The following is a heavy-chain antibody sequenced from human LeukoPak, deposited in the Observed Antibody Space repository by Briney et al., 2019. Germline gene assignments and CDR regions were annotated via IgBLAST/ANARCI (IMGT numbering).Heavy chain of an antibody. CDR1: GFTFSDYY. CDR2: ISSSGSTI. Sequence: GGSLRLSCAASGFTFSDYYMSWIRQAPGKGLEWVSYISSSGSTIYYADSVKGRFTISRDNAKNSLYLQMNSLRAKDTAVYYCARSQTPITIFKVVTNPFDYWGQGTLVTVSS. V-gene: IGHV3-11*01. D-gene: IGHD3-3*01. J-gene: IGHJ4*02. CDR3: ARSQTPITIFKVVTNPFDY.